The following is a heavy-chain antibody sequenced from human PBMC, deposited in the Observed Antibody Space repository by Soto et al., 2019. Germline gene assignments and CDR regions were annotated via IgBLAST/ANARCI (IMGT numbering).Heavy chain of an antibody. D-gene: IGHD3-3*01. CDR2: MNPNSGNT. V-gene: IGHV1-8*01. J-gene: IGHJ5*02. CDR3: GRADFWSGYYTSNWFDP. Sequence: QVQLVQSGAEVKKPGASVKVSCKASGYTFTSYDINWVRQATGQGLEWMGWMNPNSGNTGYAQKFQGRVTMNTKTSIKNAYMVLRSLRTEDTAAVYYGRADFWSGYYTSNWFDPWGQGTLVTVSS. CDR1: GYTFTSYD.